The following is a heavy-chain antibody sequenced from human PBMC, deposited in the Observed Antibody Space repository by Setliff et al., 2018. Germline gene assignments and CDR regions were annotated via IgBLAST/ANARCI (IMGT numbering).Heavy chain of an antibody. CDR1: GFTVSSNS. V-gene: IGHV3-66*01. CDR2: IHRGVS. CDR3: ARDGGEY. Sequence: GGSLRLSCAASGFTVSSNSISWVRQAPGKGPEWVSVIHRGVSHYADSVTGRFTISRDNSKNTLYLQMSSLRAEDTAVYYCARDGGEYWGQGTLVTVSS. D-gene: IGHD3-16*01. J-gene: IGHJ4*02.